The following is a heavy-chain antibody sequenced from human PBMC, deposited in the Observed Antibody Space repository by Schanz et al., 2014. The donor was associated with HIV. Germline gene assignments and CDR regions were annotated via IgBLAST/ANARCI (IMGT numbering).Heavy chain of an antibody. D-gene: IGHD4-17*01. V-gene: IGHV3-7*01. CDR1: GFSFSNFW. J-gene: IGHJ6*02. Sequence: EVRLVESGGGLVQSGGSLRLSCAASGFSFSNFWVTWVRQAPGKRLEWMANIKQDKSAKYYADAVKGRFTISRDNAKNSLYLQMNSLRAEDTAVYYCVRLMSSDYDFYHYGMDAWGQGTTVIVS. CDR2: IKQDKSAK. CDR3: VRLMSSDYDFYHYGMDA.